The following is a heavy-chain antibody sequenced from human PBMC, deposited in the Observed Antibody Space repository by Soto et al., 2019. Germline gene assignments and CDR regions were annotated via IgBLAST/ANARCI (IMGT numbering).Heavy chain of an antibody. Sequence: ASVKVSCKASRGTFSSYAISWVRQAPGQGLEWMGWISAYNGNTNYAQKLQGRVTMTTDTSTSTAYMELRSLRSDDTAVYYCARVWDSSGYFLGSDAFDIWGQGTMVTVSS. CDR3: ARVWDSSGYFLGSDAFDI. CDR1: RGTFSSYA. CDR2: ISAYNGNT. V-gene: IGHV1-18*01. D-gene: IGHD3-22*01. J-gene: IGHJ3*02.